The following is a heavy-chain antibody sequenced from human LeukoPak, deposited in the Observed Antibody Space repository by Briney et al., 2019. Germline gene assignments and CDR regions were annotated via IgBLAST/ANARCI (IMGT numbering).Heavy chain of an antibody. D-gene: IGHD3-22*01. CDR1: GGSFSGYY. J-gene: IGHJ4*02. CDR2: IYYSGST. Sequence: SETLSLTCAVYGGSFSGYYWSWIRQPPGKGLEWIGYIYYSGSTNYNPSLKSRVTISVDTSKNQFSLKLSSVTAADTAVYYCARHYYDSSGYYEAFDYWGQGTLVTVSS. CDR3: ARHYYDSSGYYEAFDY. V-gene: IGHV4-59*08.